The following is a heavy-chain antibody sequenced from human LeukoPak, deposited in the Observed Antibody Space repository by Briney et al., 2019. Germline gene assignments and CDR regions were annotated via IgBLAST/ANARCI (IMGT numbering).Heavy chain of an antibody. CDR1: GYSISSGYY. Sequence: SETLSLTCTVSGYSISSGYYWGWIRQPPGKGLEWIGSIYHSGSTYYNPSLKSRVTISVDTSKNQFSLKLSSVTAADTAVYYCARDFGNTIVFSGAFDIWGQGTMVTVSS. V-gene: IGHV4-38-2*02. CDR2: IYHSGST. D-gene: IGHD3-3*01. CDR3: ARDFGNTIVFSGAFDI. J-gene: IGHJ3*02.